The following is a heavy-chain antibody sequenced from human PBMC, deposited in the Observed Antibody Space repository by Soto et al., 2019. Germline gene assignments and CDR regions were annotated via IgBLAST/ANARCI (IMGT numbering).Heavy chain of an antibody. V-gene: IGHV4-4*07. CDR3: AVLGDFQSSHHCMDV. J-gene: IGHJ6*02. Sequence: SETLSLTCSVSGDFISSYCWSWIRQPAGKGLEWIGRIYASGSTNYNPSLESRVTISVDTSKKQFSLKLTSVTAADTAVYYCAVLGDFQSSHHCMDVWGQGATVTVSS. CDR2: IYASGST. CDR1: GDFISSYC.